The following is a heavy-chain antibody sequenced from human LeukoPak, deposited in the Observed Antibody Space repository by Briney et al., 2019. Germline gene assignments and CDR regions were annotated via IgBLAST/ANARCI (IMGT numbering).Heavy chain of an antibody. CDR1: GYTFTSKD. CDR3: ARHGSGWSLDY. Sequence: ASVKVSCKTSGYTFTSKDIGWVRQAPGQGLEWMGWINAYNGDTNYAQMLQGRVTMTTDTSTNTAYMELRSLRSDDTAVYYCARHGSGWSLDYRGQGTLVTVSS. J-gene: IGHJ4*02. D-gene: IGHD6-19*01. CDR2: INAYNGDT. V-gene: IGHV1-18*01.